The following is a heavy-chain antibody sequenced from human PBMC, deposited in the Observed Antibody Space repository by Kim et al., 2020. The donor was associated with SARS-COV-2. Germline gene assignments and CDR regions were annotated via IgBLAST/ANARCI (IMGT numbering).Heavy chain of an antibody. Sequence: GGSLRLSCAASGFIFSDYATAWVRQAPGKGLEWVSTIDKDDGVTFYADSVKGRFTISRDISKSTLYLQMTNLRAEDTASYYCAKFEGSLIENWHFDHGAREPWSPSPQ. D-gene: IGHD1-1*01. CDR1: GFIFSDYA. J-gene: IGHJ4*02. CDR2: IDKDDGVT. V-gene: IGHV3-23*01. CDR3: AKFEGSLIENWHFDH.